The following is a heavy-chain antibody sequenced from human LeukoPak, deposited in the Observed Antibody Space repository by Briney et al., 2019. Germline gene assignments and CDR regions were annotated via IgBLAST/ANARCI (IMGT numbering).Heavy chain of an antibody. CDR1: GGSISSGSYY. CDR3: AGGYYYDSSGYYGRQDGFDP. J-gene: IGHJ5*02. V-gene: IGHV4-61*02. D-gene: IGHD3-22*01. CDR2: IYTSGST. Sequence: SETPSLTCTVSGGSISSGSYYWSWIRQPAGKGLEWIGRIYTSGSTNYNPSLKSRVTISVDTSKNQFSLKLSSVTAADTAVYYCAGGYYYDSSGYYGRQDGFDPWGQGTLVTVSS.